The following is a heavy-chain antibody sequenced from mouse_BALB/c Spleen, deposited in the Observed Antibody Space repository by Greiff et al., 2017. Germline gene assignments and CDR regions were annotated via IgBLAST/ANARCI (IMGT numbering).Heavy chain of an antibody. D-gene: IGHD2-1*01. CDR2: IWSGGST. V-gene: IGHV2-2*02. J-gene: IGHJ4*01. Sequence: VQLVESGPGLVQPSQSLSITCTVSGFSLTSYGVHWVRQSPGKGLEWLGVIWSGGSTDYNAAFISRLSISKDNSKSQVFFKMNSLQANDTAIYYCARVYGNDVGAMDYWGQGTSVTVSS. CDR3: ARVYGNDVGAMDY. CDR1: GFSLTSYG.